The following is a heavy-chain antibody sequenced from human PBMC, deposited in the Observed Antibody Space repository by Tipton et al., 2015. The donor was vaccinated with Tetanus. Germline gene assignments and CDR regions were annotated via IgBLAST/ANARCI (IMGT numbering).Heavy chain of an antibody. Sequence: SLRLSCAASGFPFMTYWMTWVRQAPGKGLEWVANIKRDGSEQHYVDSVKGRFTISRDEAKNSLYLQMSSLRVGDTAVYYCARDRGEDWTNFYYMDVWGKGATVTVSS. J-gene: IGHJ6*03. CDR2: IKRDGSEQ. CDR3: ARDRGEDWTNFYYMDV. D-gene: IGHD3/OR15-3a*01. CDR1: GFPFMTYW. V-gene: IGHV3-7*01.